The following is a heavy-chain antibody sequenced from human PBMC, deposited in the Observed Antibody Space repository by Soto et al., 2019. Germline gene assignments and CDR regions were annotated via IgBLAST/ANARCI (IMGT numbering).Heavy chain of an antibody. Sequence: EVQLVESGGGLVQPGGSLGLSCAASGFTFSSYSMNWVRQAPGKGLEWVSYISSSSTTIYYADSVKGRFTISRDNAKKSLYLQMNSLRDEDTAVYYCARDWLSSGSYFHYWGQGTLVTVSS. J-gene: IGHJ4*02. CDR2: ISSSSTTI. CDR1: GFTFSSYS. D-gene: IGHD1-26*01. CDR3: ARDWLSSGSYFHY. V-gene: IGHV3-48*02.